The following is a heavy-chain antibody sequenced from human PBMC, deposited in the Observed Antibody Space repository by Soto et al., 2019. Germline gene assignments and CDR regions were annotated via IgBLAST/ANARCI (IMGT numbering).Heavy chain of an antibody. V-gene: IGHV3-43*01. CDR3: AKGLGDFFWSAFDI. D-gene: IGHD3-3*01. CDR1: GFTFDDYT. J-gene: IGHJ3*02. Sequence: GGSLRLSCAASGFTFDDYTMHWVRQAPGKGLEWVSLISWDGGSTYYADSVKGRFTISRDNSKNSLYLQMNSLRTEDTALYYCAKGLGDFFWSAFDIWGQGTMVTGSS. CDR2: ISWDGGST.